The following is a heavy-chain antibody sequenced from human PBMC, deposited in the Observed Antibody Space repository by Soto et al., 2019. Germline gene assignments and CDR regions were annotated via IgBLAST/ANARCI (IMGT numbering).Heavy chain of an antibody. Sequence: QVQLVQSGAEVKKPGSSVKVSCKASGGTFSSYAISWVRQAPGQGLEWMGGIIPICGTANYAQKFQGRVTITADESTSTAYMELSSLRSEDTAVYYCARSPKGSSHPAGGYFQHWGQGTLVTVSS. CDR1: GGTFSSYA. V-gene: IGHV1-69*12. CDR3: ARSPKGSSHPAGGYFQH. D-gene: IGHD1-26*01. J-gene: IGHJ1*01. CDR2: IIPICGTA.